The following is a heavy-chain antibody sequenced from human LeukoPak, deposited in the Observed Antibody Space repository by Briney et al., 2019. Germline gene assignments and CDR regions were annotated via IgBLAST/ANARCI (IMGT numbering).Heavy chain of an antibody. CDR3: VTEGYCTSDSCYVH. D-gene: IGHD2-2*01. CDR2: ISSSSGYI. Sequence: TPGGSLRLSCAASGFTFTSYSMNWVRQAPGKGLEWVASISSSSGYIYYADSVKGRFTISRDNAKNSLYLQMNSLRSEDTAMYYCVTEGYCTSDSCYVHWGQGTLVTVSS. CDR1: GFTFTSYS. J-gene: IGHJ4*02. V-gene: IGHV3-21*04.